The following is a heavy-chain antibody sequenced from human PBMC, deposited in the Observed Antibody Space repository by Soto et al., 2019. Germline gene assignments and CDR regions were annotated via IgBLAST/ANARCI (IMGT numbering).Heavy chain of an antibody. V-gene: IGHV3-23*01. CDR2: ISGSGGST. Sequence: LRLSCAASGFTFSSYAMSWVRQAPGEGLEWVSAISGSGGSTYYADSVKGRFTISRDNSKNTLYLQMNSLRAEDTAVYYCAKPLYNWNYFDYWGQGTLVTVSS. CDR1: GFTFSSYA. CDR3: AKPLYNWNYFDY. J-gene: IGHJ4*02. D-gene: IGHD1-20*01.